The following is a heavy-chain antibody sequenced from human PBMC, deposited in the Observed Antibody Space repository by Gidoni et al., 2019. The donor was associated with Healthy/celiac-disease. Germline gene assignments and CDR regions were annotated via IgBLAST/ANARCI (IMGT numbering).Heavy chain of an antibody. D-gene: IGHD2-2*02. CDR1: GFTFSSYG. CDR3: AKDGGVGDIVVVPAAILDY. CDR2: ISYDGSNK. J-gene: IGHJ4*02. V-gene: IGHV3-30*18. Sequence: QVQLVESGGGVVQPGRSLRLSCSASGFTFSSYGMHWVRQAPGKGLEWVAVISYDGSNKYYADSVKGRFTISRDNSKNTLYLQMNSLRAEDTAVYYCAKDGGVGDIVVVPAAILDYWGQGTLVTVSS.